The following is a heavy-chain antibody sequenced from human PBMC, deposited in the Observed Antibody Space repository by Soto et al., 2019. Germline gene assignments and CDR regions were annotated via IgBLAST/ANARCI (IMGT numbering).Heavy chain of an antibody. J-gene: IGHJ6*02. CDR2: ISWNSDRI. D-gene: IGHD4-17*01. Sequence: EVQLVESGGGLVQPGRSLRLSCVASGFTFDEYDMHWVRQAPGKGLEWVSGISWNSDRIGYADSVKGRFTISRDNAKNSLYLQMNRLKVEDTALYYCAKDINTVTTNNYGMDVWGQGTTVTVSS. V-gene: IGHV3-9*01. CDR1: GFTFDEYD. CDR3: AKDINTVTTNNYGMDV.